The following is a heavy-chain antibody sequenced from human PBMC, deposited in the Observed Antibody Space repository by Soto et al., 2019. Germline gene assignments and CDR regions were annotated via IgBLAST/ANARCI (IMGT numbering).Heavy chain of an antibody. CDR1: GFTFSSYA. D-gene: IGHD3-3*01. V-gene: IGHV3-23*01. J-gene: IGHJ6*02. CDR3: AKDRKYYDFWSPGMDV. CDR2: ISGSGGST. Sequence: EVQLLESGGGLVQPGGSLRLSCAASGFTFSSYAMSWVRQAPGKGLEWVSAISGSGGSTYYADSVKGRFTISRDNSKNTLYLQMNSLRAEDTAVYYCAKDRKYYDFWSPGMDVWGQGTTVTASS.